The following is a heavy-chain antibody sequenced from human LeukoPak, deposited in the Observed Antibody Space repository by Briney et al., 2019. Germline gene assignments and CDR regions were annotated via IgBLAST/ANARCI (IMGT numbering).Heavy chain of an antibody. D-gene: IGHD2-15*01. V-gene: IGHV1-46*01. CDR1: GDSLTKYY. Sequence: VKVSCKASGDSLTKYYIHWVRQAPGQGLEWMGIINPSDGSTTYTQKFQGRVTMTTDTSTSTVNMELSSLRSEDTAVYYCAPSVRSGGSYYFDYWGQGTLVTVSS. CDR2: INPSDGST. J-gene: IGHJ4*02. CDR3: APSVRSGGSYYFDY.